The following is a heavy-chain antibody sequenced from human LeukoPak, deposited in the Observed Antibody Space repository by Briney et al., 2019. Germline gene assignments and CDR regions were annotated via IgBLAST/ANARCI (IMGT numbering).Heavy chain of an antibody. V-gene: IGHV3-74*01. J-gene: IGHJ4*01. CDR3: ARDGAYSTIFY. D-gene: IGHD3-3*01. CDR2: INSDESST. CDR1: GFTFSSYW. Sequence: GGSLRPSCAASGFTFSSYWMYWVRQAPGKGLVWVSRINSDESSTSYADSVKGRFTISRDNAKNTLYLQMNSLRAEDTAVYYCARDGAYSTIFYWGQGTLVTVSS.